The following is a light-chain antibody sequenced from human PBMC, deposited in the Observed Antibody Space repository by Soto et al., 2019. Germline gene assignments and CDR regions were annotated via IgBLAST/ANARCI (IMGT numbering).Light chain of an antibody. CDR3: QQYHSYWT. CDR2: SAS. V-gene: IGKV1-16*01. J-gene: IGKJ1*01. Sequence: DIQMTKSPSSLSASVGDRFTITFRASQSISNYLHWYQQKIEKGPKVLIYSASSIQSGVPQRFSGSGSGTEFTLTISSLQTDDFSTYYCQQYHSYWTFGQGTKVDIK. CDR1: QSISNY.